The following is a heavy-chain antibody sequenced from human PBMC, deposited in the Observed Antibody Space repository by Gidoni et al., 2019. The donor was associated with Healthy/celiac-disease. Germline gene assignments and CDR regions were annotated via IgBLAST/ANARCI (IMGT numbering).Heavy chain of an antibody. CDR1: GYTFTSYG. D-gene: IGHD3-16*02. J-gene: IGHJ4*02. CDR3: ARDHASIMITFGGVIPGGY. CDR2: ISAYNGNT. Sequence: QVQLVQSGAEVQKPGASVTVSCKASGYTFTSYGISWVRQAPGQGLEWMGWISAYNGNTNYAQKLQGRVTMTTDTSTSTAYMELRSLRSDDTAVYYCARDHASIMITFGGVIPGGYWGQGTLVTVSS. V-gene: IGHV1-18*04.